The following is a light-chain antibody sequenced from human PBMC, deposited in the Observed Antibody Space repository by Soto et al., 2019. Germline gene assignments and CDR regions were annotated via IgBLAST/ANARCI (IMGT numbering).Light chain of an antibody. CDR1: SGNIASNY. Sequence: NFMLTQPHSVSESPGKTVTISCTRSSGNIASNYVQWYQQRLGSSPNTVMYEYNRRPSGVPVRFSGSIDSSSNSASLTISGLKTEDEADYYCQSYDSANHLWVFGGGTKVTVL. CDR3: QSYDSANHLWV. J-gene: IGLJ3*02. V-gene: IGLV6-57*01. CDR2: EYN.